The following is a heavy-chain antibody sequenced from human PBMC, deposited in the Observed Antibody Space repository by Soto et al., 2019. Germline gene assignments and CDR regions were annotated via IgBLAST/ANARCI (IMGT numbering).Heavy chain of an antibody. CDR2: INTSGGST. CDR1: GYTLTNSY. J-gene: IGHJ5*02. D-gene: IGHD5-18*01. Sequence: APRKVSCKTSGYTLTNSYMHWVRQAPGQGLEWMGIINTSGGSTSYAQKFQGRVTMTRDTSTSTVYMELSSLRSEDTAVYYCAREDTAMALYNWFDPWGQGTLVTVFS. CDR3: AREDTAMALYNWFDP. V-gene: IGHV1-46*01.